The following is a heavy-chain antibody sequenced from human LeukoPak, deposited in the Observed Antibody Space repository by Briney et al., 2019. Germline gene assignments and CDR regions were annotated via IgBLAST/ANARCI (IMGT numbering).Heavy chain of an antibody. D-gene: IGHD3-9*01. J-gene: IGHJ3*02. CDR3: ARFDPNAFDI. V-gene: IGHV3-13*01. CDR2: IGTVGDT. Sequence: GGSLRLSCAASGFTFSDYDMHWVRQVTGRGLEWVSTIGTVGDTYYRDSVKGRFTISRENANNSLYLQMNSLRGGDTAVYYCARFDPNAFDIWGPGTMVTVSS. CDR1: GFTFSDYD.